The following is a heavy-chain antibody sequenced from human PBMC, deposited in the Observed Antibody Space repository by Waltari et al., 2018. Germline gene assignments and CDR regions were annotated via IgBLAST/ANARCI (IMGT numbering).Heavy chain of an antibody. CDR1: GPSVSNNY. V-gene: IGHV3-53*01. CDR2: IYSGGTT. J-gene: IGHJ4*02. CDR3: ATSPSRSF. Sequence: EVQLVEAGGGSIQPGGSLIPSCAASGPSVSNNYISWVRQAPGKGLEGVSVIYSGGTTHYADSVKGRFTISRDNSKNTLYLQMNSLRAEDTAVYYCATSPSRSFWGQGTLVTVSS.